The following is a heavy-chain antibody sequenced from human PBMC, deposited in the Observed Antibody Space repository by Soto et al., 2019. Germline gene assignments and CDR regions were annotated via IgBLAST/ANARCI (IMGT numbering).Heavy chain of an antibody. J-gene: IGHJ5*02. Sequence: SETLSLTCTVSGGSISSYYWSWIRQPPGKGLEWIGYIYYSGSTYYNPSLKSRVTISVDTSKNQFSLKLSSVTAADTAVYYCAGQFVSSMNNWFDPWGQGTLVTVS. V-gene: IGHV4-59*08. CDR2: IYYSGST. CDR3: AGQFVSSMNNWFDP. CDR1: GGSISSYY. D-gene: IGHD2-2*01.